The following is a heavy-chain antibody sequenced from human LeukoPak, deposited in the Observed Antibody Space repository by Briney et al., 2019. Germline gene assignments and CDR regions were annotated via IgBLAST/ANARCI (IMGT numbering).Heavy chain of an antibody. CDR2: VYSSGTS. D-gene: IGHD3-16*01. CDR1: GGSFTNDF. V-gene: IGHV4-4*07. CDR3: ARSGGIPSNFDY. J-gene: IGHJ4*02. Sequence: SETLSLTCTVSGGSFTNDFWSWIRQPAGRGLEWIGRVYSSGTSYYNPSLKSRVTMSVDTSKNHFSLRLTSVTAADTAVYYCARSGGIPSNFDYWGQGTLVTVSS.